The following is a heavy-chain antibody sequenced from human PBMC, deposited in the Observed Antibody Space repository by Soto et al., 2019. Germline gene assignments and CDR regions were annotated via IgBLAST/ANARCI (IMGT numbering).Heavy chain of an antibody. D-gene: IGHD5-12*01. V-gene: IGHV2-5*02. CDR2: IYWDDDK. CDR3: AHSRPVEMATRYYFDY. J-gene: IGHJ4*02. CDR1: GFSLSTSGVG. Sequence: QITLKESGPTLVKPTQTLTLTCTFSGFSLSTSGVGVGWIRQPPGKALEWLALIYWDDDKRYSPSLKSRLTITKHTSKNQVVLTMTNMDPVDTATYYCAHSRPVEMATRYYFDYWGQGTLVTVSS.